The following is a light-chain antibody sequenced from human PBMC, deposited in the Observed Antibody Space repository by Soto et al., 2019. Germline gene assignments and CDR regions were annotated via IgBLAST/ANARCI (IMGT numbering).Light chain of an antibody. Sequence: QSVLAQPASVSGSPGQTITISCTGTSSDIGGYNAVSWYQHHPGKAPKLIIYEVTHRPSGVSDRFSASKSGNTASLTISGLQAEDEADYYCAAWDDSLNGLYVFGTGTKGTVL. V-gene: IGLV2-14*01. CDR3: AAWDDSLNGLYV. CDR2: EVT. J-gene: IGLJ1*01. CDR1: SSDIGGYNA.